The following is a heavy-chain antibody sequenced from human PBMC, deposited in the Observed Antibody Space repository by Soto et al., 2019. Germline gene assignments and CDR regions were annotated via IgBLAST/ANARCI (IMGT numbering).Heavy chain of an antibody. CDR3: AGENYYGCRVIASLHV. CDR2: VSSDGGIQ. V-gene: IGHV3-30-3*01. Sequence: QVQLVESGGGVVQPERSLRLSCAGSGFSFSTYAMQWVLQAPAKRLEWVAVVSSDGGIQFYADSVKGRFTISRDNSQNSLYLHMTSLTTEDAAICYCAGENYYGCRVIASLHVWGSGTLV. CDR1: GFSFSTYA. D-gene: IGHD3-16*01. J-gene: IGHJ2*01.